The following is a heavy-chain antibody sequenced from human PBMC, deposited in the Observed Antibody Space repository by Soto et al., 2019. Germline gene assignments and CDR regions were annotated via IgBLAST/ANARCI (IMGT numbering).Heavy chain of an antibody. V-gene: IGHV4-4*07. CDR1: GCSISSYD. D-gene: IGHD3-3*01. J-gene: IGHJ5*02. CDR3: AREEGTYDFWSGQPFGYNWFDP. CDR2: IYTSGST. Sequence: SETLSLHGPVSGCSISSYDWSWIRQPAGKGLEWIGRIYTSGSTNYNPSLKSRVTMSVDTSKNQFSLKLSSVTAADTAVYYCAREEGTYDFWSGQPFGYNWFDPWGQGTLVPVSS.